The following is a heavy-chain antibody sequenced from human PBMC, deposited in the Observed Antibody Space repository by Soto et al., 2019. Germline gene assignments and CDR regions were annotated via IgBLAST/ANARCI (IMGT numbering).Heavy chain of an antibody. J-gene: IGHJ4*02. D-gene: IGHD7-27*01. Sequence: ASVKVSCKVSGYTLTELSMHWVRQAPGKGLEWMGVINPEDGNTSYAQKFQGRVTMTRDTSTSTVYMELSSLRSEDTAVYYCARGAPLTGWGYFDYWGQGTLVTVSS. V-gene: IGHV1-24*01. CDR1: GYTLTELS. CDR3: ARGAPLTGWGYFDY. CDR2: INPEDGNT.